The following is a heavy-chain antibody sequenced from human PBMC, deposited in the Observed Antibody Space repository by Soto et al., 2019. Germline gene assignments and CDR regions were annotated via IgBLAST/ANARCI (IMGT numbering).Heavy chain of an antibody. D-gene: IGHD2-15*01. Sequence: PSETLSLTCTVSGGSITSDYYYWIWTRQHPGKGLEWIGYIYYSGTTYYNPSLKSRVTISVDTSKNQFSLKLSSVTAADTAVYYCARVHADEDYCYGMDVFCQGTTVT. CDR1: GGSITSDYYY. J-gene: IGHJ6*02. V-gene: IGHV4-31*03. CDR3: ARVHADEDYCYGMDV. CDR2: IYYSGTT.